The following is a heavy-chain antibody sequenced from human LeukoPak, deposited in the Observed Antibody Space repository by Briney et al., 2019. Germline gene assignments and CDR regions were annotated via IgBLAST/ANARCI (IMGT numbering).Heavy chain of an antibody. V-gene: IGHV4-4*07. D-gene: IGHD2-8*01. CDR2: IYASGST. Sequence: SETLSLTCTVSGDSMSDSYWSWIRQPAGKGLEWIGRIYASGSTNYNPSLKSRVPLSVDTSSNQFSLTLSSVTAADTAVYHCARDIRSHNGPGGYYYYYMDVWGKGTTVTVSS. CDR1: GDSMSDSY. CDR3: ARDIRSHNGPGGYYYYYMDV. J-gene: IGHJ6*03.